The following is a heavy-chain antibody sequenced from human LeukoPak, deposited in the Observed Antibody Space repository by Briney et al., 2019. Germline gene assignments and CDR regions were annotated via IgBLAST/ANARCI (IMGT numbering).Heavy chain of an antibody. CDR3: AISPCSGGSCYFDY. CDR1: GGTFSSYA. J-gene: IGHJ4*02. D-gene: IGHD2-15*01. Sequence: ASVKVSCKASGGTFSSYAISWVRQAPGQGLEWMGWISAYNGNTNYAQKLQGRVTMTTDTSTSTAYMELRSLRSDDTAVYYCAISPCSGGSCYFDYWGQGTLVTVSS. V-gene: IGHV1-18*01. CDR2: ISAYNGNT.